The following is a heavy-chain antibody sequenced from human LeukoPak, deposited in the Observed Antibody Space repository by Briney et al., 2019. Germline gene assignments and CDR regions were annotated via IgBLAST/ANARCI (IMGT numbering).Heavy chain of an antibody. CDR1: EFIFXXXX. CDR2: IWYDGSNX. Sequence: PGGSLRLSXVASEFIFXXXXXXXVRQAPGKXLXXXXVIWYDGSNXYYADSXXGRFTISRDTSKNTLYLQMNSLRAEDTAVYYCARAYYYDVSVTPDYWGQGTLVTVSS. J-gene: IGHJ4*02. CDR3: ARAYYYDVSVTPDY. V-gene: IGHV3-33*01. D-gene: IGHD3-22*01.